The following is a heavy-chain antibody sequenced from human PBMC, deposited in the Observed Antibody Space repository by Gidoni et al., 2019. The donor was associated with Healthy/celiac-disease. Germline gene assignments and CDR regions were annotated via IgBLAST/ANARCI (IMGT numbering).Heavy chain of an antibody. Sequence: EVQLVESGGGLVQPGGSLRLSCAASGFPFSSYSMNWVRQAPGKGLEWVSYISSSSSTIYYADSVKGRFTISRDNAKNSLYLQMNSLRAEDTAVYYCARDGPDIVVVPAANAFDIWGQGTMVTVSS. CDR1: GFPFSSYS. CDR3: ARDGPDIVVVPAANAFDI. D-gene: IGHD2-2*01. CDR2: ISSSSSTI. J-gene: IGHJ3*02. V-gene: IGHV3-48*01.